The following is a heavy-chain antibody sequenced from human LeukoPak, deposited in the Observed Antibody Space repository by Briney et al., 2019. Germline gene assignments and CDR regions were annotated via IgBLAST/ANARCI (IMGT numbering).Heavy chain of an antibody. CDR2: INPNSGGT. CDR3: ATPGGILWFGDQDGMDV. Sequence: GASVKVSCKASGYIFTDYHIHWVRQAPGQGLEWMGRINPNSGGTTYAQKFQDRVTMTRDTSINTAYMELSGLNSDDTAIYYCATPGGILWFGDQDGMDVWGHGTTVAVSS. CDR1: GYIFTDYH. D-gene: IGHD3-10*01. V-gene: IGHV1-2*06. J-gene: IGHJ6*02.